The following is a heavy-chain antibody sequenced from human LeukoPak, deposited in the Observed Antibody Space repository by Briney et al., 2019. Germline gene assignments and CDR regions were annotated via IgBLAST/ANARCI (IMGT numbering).Heavy chain of an antibody. CDR1: GYTFTSYG. V-gene: IGHV1-18*01. CDR3: ARDEQWLLFRYYYYGMDV. J-gene: IGHJ6*02. D-gene: IGHD6-19*01. CDR2: ISAYNGNT. Sequence: EASVKVSCKASGYTFTSYGISWVRQAPGQGLEWMGWISAYNGNTNYAQKLQGRVTMTTDTSTSTAYMELRSLRSDDTAVYYCARDEQWLLFRYYYYGMDVWGQGTTVTVSS.